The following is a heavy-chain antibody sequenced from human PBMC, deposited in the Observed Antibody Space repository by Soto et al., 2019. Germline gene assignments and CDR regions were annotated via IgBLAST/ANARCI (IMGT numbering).Heavy chain of an antibody. D-gene: IGHD3-3*01. CDR3: ATITGPPIYDFWSGYYTYYGMDV. V-gene: IGHV3-11*06. Sequence: GGSLRLSCAASGFTFSDYYMSWIRQAPGKGLEWVSYISSSSSYTNYADSVKGRFTISRDNAKNSLYLQMNSLRAEDTAVYYCATITGPPIYDFWSGYYTYYGMDVWGQGTTVTVSS. CDR1: GFTFSDYY. CDR2: ISSSSSYT. J-gene: IGHJ6*02.